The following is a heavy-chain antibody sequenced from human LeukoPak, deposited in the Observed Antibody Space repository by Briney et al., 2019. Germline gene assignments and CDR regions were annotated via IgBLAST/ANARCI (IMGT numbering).Heavy chain of an antibody. CDR3: AKEQYPGYFDY. CDR2: IRFDATNK. V-gene: IGHV3-30*02. CDR1: GFTFSNYG. J-gene: IGHJ4*02. Sequence: GGSLRLSCAASGFTFSNYGMHWVRQAPGKGLEWVSFIRFDATNKYYAASVKGRFTISRDNSNNTLFLQLNDLRTEDTATYFCAKEQYPGYFDYWGQGTLVTVSS. D-gene: IGHD2/OR15-2a*01.